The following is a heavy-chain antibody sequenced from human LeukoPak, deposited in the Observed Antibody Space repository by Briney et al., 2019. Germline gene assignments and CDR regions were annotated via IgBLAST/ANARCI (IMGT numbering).Heavy chain of an antibody. D-gene: IGHD3-10*01. V-gene: IGHV3-13*01. CDR3: AKDINRSRPD. J-gene: IGHJ1*01. CDR2: IGTAGDT. CDR1: GFTFSNYD. Sequence: GGSLRLSCAASGFTFSNYDMHWVRQATGKGLEWVSGIGTAGDTYYAGSVKGRFTISRDNAKNSLYLQMNSLRAEDTALYYCAKDINRSRPDWGQGTLVTVSS.